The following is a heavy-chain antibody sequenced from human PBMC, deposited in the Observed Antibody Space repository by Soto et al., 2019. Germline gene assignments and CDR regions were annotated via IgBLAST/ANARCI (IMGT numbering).Heavy chain of an antibody. Sequence: GGSLRLSCAASGFTFSSYSMNWVRQAPGKGLEWVSSISSSSSYIYYADSVKGRFTISRDNAKNSLYLQMNSLRAEDTAVYYCARVEPEGYCSSTSCHYSPHWGQGTLVTVSS. D-gene: IGHD2-2*01. CDR3: ARVEPEGYCSSTSCHYSPH. J-gene: IGHJ4*02. CDR1: GFTFSSYS. V-gene: IGHV3-21*01. CDR2: ISSSSSYI.